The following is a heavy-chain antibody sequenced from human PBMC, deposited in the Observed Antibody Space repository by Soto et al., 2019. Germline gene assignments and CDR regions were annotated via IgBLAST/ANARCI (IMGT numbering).Heavy chain of an antibody. CDR1: GFTFTSSA. D-gene: IGHD4-17*01. Sequence: GASVKVSCKASGFTFTSSAMQWVRQARGQRLEWIGWIVVGSGNTNYAQKFQERVTITRDMSTSTAYMELSSLRSEDTAVYYCAADPLVPATVTPNYYYYYYMDVWGKGTTVTVSS. CDR2: IVVGSGNT. J-gene: IGHJ6*03. CDR3: AADPLVPATVTPNYYYYYYMDV. V-gene: IGHV1-58*02.